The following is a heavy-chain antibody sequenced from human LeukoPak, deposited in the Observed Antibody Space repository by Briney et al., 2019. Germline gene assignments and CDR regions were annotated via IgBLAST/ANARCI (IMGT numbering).Heavy chain of an antibody. CDR2: ISSSGSTI. D-gene: IGHD6-13*01. Sequence: GGSLRLSCAASGFTFSSYEMNWVRQAPGKGLEWVSYISSSGSTIYYADSVKGRFTISRDNAKNSLYLQMNSLRAEDTAVYYCARPSRPYRSSEYFQHWGQGTLVIVSS. V-gene: IGHV3-48*03. CDR1: GFTFSSYE. J-gene: IGHJ1*01. CDR3: ARPSRPYRSSEYFQH.